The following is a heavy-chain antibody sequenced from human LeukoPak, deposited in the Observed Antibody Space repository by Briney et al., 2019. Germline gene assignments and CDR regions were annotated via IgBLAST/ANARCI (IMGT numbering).Heavy chain of an antibody. J-gene: IGHJ4*01. CDR2: LSGSGITT. CDR3: AKGIYSSGWSYFDY. V-gene: IGHV3-23*01. D-gene: IGHD6-19*01. CDR1: ESTMRDHA. Sequence: GGSLRLSCAASESTMRDHAISWVRQAPGKGLERVSTLSGSGITTYYADSVKGRFTISRDNSKNTLYLQMNSLRAEDTAVYYCAKGIYSSGWSYFDYWGHGTLVTVSS.